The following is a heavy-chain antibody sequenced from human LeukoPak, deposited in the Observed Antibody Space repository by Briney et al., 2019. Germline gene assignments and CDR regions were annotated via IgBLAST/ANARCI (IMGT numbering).Heavy chain of an antibody. J-gene: IGHJ4*02. CDR3: ASYPAYCGGDCYLDY. D-gene: IGHD2-21*02. V-gene: IGHV3-48*04. Sequence: GGSLRLSCAASGVTFSRYSMNWVRQAPGKGLEWVSYISSSSSNTYYADSVKGRFTISRDNAKNSLYLQMNSLRVEDTAVYYCASYPAYCGGDCYLDYWGQGTLVTVSS. CDR2: ISSSSSNT. CDR1: GVTFSRYS.